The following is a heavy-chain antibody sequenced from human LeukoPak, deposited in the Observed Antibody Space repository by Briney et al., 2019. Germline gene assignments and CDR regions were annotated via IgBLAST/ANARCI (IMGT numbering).Heavy chain of an antibody. J-gene: IGHJ5*01. Sequence: GGSLRLSCAASGVTFSSHSMHWVRQAPGKGQVWVSGISRDGTSTNYADAVKGRFTISRDNAKNTLYLQMNSLRVEDTAVYSCARGWYGPDSCGQGTLVTVSS. D-gene: IGHD2-15*01. CDR3: ARGWYGPDS. CDR1: GVTFSSHS. CDR2: ISRDGTST. V-gene: IGHV3-74*01.